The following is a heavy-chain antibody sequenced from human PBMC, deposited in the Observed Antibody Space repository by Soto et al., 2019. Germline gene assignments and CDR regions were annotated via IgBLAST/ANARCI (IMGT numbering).Heavy chain of an antibody. CDR2: ITPFKSDT. J-gene: IGHJ3*02. Sequence: GASVKVSCKASGYTFTFRYLHWVRQAPGQALEWMGWITPFKSDTNYAQKFQDRVTITRDRSASTAYMELSNLRSDDTAMYYCARSPFAGSDAFDIWGQGTMVTVSS. D-gene: IGHD1-1*01. V-gene: IGHV1-45*02. CDR1: GYTFTFRY. CDR3: ARSPFAGSDAFDI.